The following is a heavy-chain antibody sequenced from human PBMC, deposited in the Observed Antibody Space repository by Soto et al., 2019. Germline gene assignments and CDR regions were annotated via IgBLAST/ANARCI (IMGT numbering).Heavy chain of an antibody. D-gene: IGHD6-13*01. CDR2: IIPIFGTA. J-gene: IGHJ6*02. CDR1: GGTFRSYA. V-gene: IGHV1-69*13. CDR3: ASLMPDGSSWYGNGMDV. Sequence: SVKVSCKASGGTFRSYAISWVRQAPGQGLEWLGGIIPIFGTANYAQKLQGRATITADESTSTAYMELSSLRSEDTAVYYCASLMPDGSSWYGNGMDVWGQGTTVTVSS.